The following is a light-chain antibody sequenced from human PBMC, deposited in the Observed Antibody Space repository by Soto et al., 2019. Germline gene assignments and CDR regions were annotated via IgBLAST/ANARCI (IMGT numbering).Light chain of an antibody. Sequence: QSALTQPPSASGSPGQSVTISCTGTSSDVGGYNYVSWYQQHPGKAPKLMIYEVNKRPSGVPDRFSGSKSGNTASLTVSGLQAEDEGDYYRSSYAGTKHYVFGTGTKVTVL. CDR3: SSYAGTKHYV. J-gene: IGLJ1*01. V-gene: IGLV2-8*01. CDR1: SSDVGGYNY. CDR2: EVN.